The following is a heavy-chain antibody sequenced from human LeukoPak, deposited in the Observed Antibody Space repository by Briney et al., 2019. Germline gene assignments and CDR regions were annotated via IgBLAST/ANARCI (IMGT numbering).Heavy chain of an antibody. CDR1: GFTFSSYG. D-gene: IGHD5-18*01. CDR3: ARDRGYSYGYYFDY. J-gene: IGHJ4*02. CDR2: IWYDGSNK. Sequence: GGSLRLSCAASGFTFSSYGMHWVRQAPGKGLEWVAVIWYDGSNKYYADSVKGRFTISRDNSKNTLYLQMNSLRAEGTAVYYCARDRGYSYGYYFDYWGQGTLVTVSS. V-gene: IGHV3-33*01.